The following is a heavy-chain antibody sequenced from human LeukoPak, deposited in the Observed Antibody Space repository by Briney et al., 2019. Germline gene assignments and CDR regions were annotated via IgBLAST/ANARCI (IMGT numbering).Heavy chain of an antibody. CDR2: IKQDGSEK. Sequence: GGSLRLSCAASGFTFSSYWMSWVRQAPGKGLEWVANIKQDGSEKYYVDSVKGRFTISRDNAKNSLYLQMNSLRAEDTAVYYCARYNYAYDFWSDSKYYYYYGMDVWGQGTTVTVSS. V-gene: IGHV3-7*01. CDR3: ARYNYAYDFWSDSKYYYYYGMDV. J-gene: IGHJ6*02. D-gene: IGHD3-3*01. CDR1: GFTFSSYW.